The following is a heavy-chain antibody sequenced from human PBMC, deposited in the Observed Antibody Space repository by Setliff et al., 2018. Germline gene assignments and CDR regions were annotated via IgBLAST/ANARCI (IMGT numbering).Heavy chain of an antibody. CDR2: INPNSGGT. V-gene: IGHV1-2*06. CDR3: ARVRSSSWLVVNWFDP. J-gene: IGHJ5*02. Sequence: VASVKVSCKASGYTFTGYYMHWVRQAPGQGLEWMGRINPNSGGTNYAQKFQGRVTMTRDTSISTAYMELSRLRSDDTAVYYCARVRSSSWLVVNWFDPWGQGTLVTVPQ. CDR1: GYTFTGYY. D-gene: IGHD6-13*01.